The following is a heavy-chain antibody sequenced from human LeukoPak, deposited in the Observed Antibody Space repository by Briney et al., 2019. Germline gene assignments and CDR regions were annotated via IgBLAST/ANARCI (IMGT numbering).Heavy chain of an antibody. J-gene: IGHJ4*02. CDR3: ASGSGWYSFDY. Sequence: ASVKVSCKASGYTFTSYGITWVRRAHGQGLEWLGWIRVYNGNTNYAQKLQGRVTMTTDTSTSTAYMELSSLRSEDTAVYYCASGSGWYSFDYWGQGTLVSVSS. CDR2: IRVYNGNT. CDR1: GYTFTSYG. V-gene: IGHV1-18*01. D-gene: IGHD6-19*01.